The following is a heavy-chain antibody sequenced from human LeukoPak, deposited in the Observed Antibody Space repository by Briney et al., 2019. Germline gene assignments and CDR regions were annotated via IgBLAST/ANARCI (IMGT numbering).Heavy chain of an antibody. CDR1: GFTVSSYW. CDR2: MKQDGSDK. D-gene: IGHD6-13*01. CDR3: ARMTVYSSSWLSYYMDV. V-gene: IGHV3-7*01. Sequence: GGSLRLSCAASGFTVSSYWMSWVRQVPGKGLEWVANMKQDGSDKYYVDSVKGRFTISRDNAKNSLYLQMNSLRAEDTAVYYCARMTVYSSSWLSYYMDVWGKGTTVTVPS. J-gene: IGHJ6*03.